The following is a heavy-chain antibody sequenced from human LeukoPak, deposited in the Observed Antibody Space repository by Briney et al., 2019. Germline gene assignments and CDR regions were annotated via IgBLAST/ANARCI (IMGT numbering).Heavy chain of an antibody. J-gene: IGHJ4*02. Sequence: GGSLRLSCAASGFIFSDEYMNWIRQAPGKGLEWVSYISGSGNIIYYADSVKGRFTISRDNARNSLYLQMNSLRAEDTAVYYCARDPFMTTGWGVDYWGQGTLVTVSS. CDR1: GFIFSDEY. D-gene: IGHD4-17*01. CDR3: ARDPFMTTGWGVDY. V-gene: IGHV3-11*01. CDR2: ISGSGNII.